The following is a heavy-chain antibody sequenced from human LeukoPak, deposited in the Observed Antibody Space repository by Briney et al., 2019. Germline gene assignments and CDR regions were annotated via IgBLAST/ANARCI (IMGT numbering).Heavy chain of an antibody. D-gene: IGHD1-7*01. CDR3: ARLLRGGTSGYAFDI. CDR1: GFTFINAW. V-gene: IGHV3-48*01. CDR2: ISSSSSTI. Sequence: GGSLRLSCAASGFTFINAWMAWVRQAPGKGLEWVSYISSSSSTIYYADSVKGRFTISRDKAKNSLYLQMNSLGAEDTAVYYCARLLRGGTSGYAFDIWGQGTGVTVSS. J-gene: IGHJ3*02.